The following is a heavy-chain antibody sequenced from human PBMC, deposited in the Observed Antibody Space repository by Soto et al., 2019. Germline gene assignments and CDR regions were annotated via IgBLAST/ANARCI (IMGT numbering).Heavy chain of an antibody. D-gene: IGHD3-9*01. CDR2: MNPNSGNT. CDR1: GYTFTSYD. CDR3: ARAQSPSRRIRYLDWLLPHAFDT. J-gene: IGHJ3*02. Sequence: QVQLVQSGSEVKKPGASVKVSCKASGYTFTSYDINWVRQATGQGLEWMGWMNPNSGNTGYAQKFQGRVTMTRNTSISTAYMELSSLRSEDTAVYYCARAQSPSRRIRYLDWLLPHAFDTWGQGTMVTVSS. V-gene: IGHV1-8*01.